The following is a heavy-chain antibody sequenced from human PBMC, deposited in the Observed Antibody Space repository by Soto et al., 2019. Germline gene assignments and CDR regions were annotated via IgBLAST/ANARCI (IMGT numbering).Heavy chain of an antibody. CDR3: ARHVGFYWYFDL. J-gene: IGHJ2*01. CDR2: IYSGGNT. CDR1: GFTVSSSY. D-gene: IGHD1-26*01. V-gene: IGHV3-66*04. Sequence: VQLVESGGGLVQPGGSLRLSCAASGFTVSSSYMSWVRQAPGKGLEWVSAIYSGGNTYYADSVKGRFTISRDNSKDTLYLQMNSLRAEDTAMYYCARHVGFYWYFDLWGRGTLVTVSS.